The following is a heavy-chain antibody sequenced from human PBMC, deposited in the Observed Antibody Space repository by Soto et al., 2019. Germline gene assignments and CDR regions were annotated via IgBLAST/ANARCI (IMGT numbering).Heavy chain of an antibody. J-gene: IGHJ4*02. CDR1: GGSISSGDYY. V-gene: IGHV4-30-4*01. Sequence: QVQLQESGPGLVKPSQTLSLTCTVSGGSISSGDYYWSWIRQPPGKGLEWIGYIYYSGSTYYNPSLKSRVTISVDTSKNQFSLKLSSVTAADTAVYYCASEGGAGESGYGYFDYWGQGTLVTVSS. D-gene: IGHD5-12*01. CDR3: ASEGGAGESGYGYFDY. CDR2: IYYSGST.